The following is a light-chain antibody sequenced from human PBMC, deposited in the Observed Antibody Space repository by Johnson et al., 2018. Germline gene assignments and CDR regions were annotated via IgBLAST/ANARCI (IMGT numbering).Light chain of an antibody. CDR1: SSNIGNNY. V-gene: IGLV1-51*02. J-gene: IGLJ1*01. CDR2: ENN. CDR3: GTWDSSLSAGNV. Sequence: QSVLTQPPSVSAAPGQKVTISCSGSSSNIGNNYVSWYQQLPGTAPKLLIYENNKRPSGIPDRFSGFKSGTSATLAITGLQTVDAADYYCGTWDSSLSAGNVFGTGTKVTVL.